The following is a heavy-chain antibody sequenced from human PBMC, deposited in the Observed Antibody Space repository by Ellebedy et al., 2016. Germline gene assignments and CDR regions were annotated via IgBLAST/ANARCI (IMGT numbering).Heavy chain of an antibody. Sequence: GESLKISXAASGITFSSHWMHWVRQGPGKGLVWVSRIQSDGSTTSYADSVKGRFTISRDNAKNTVYLQMNSLRAEDTAVYYCAREWTGYGTAYDYWGQGTLVTVSS. CDR2: IQSDGSTT. CDR3: AREWTGYGTAYDY. V-gene: IGHV3-74*01. CDR1: GITFSSHW. D-gene: IGHD5-18*01. J-gene: IGHJ4*02.